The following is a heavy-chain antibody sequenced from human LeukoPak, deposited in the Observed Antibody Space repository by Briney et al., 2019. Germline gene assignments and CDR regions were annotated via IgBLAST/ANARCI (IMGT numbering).Heavy chain of an antibody. Sequence: PSETLSLTCTVSGGSISSYYWSWIRQPPGKGLEWIGYIYYSGSTNHNPSLKSRVTISVDTSKNQFSLKLSSVTAADTAVYYCARGGGYYDFWSGSEYFDYWGQGTLVTVSS. V-gene: IGHV4-59*01. CDR1: GGSISSYY. J-gene: IGHJ4*02. CDR3: ARGGGYYDFWSGSEYFDY. D-gene: IGHD3-3*01. CDR2: IYYSGST.